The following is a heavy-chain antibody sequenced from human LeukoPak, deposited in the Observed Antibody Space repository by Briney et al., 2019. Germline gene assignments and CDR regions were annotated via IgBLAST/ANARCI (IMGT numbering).Heavy chain of an antibody. Sequence: KPSETLSLTCTVSGGSVSSHFWSWIRQPPGKGLEWIGHIYNSGITNYNPSLKSRVTMSVDTSKNQFSLMLRSVTAADTAVYYCARDHLPAGAPGYYMDVWGKGTTVTVSS. CDR3: ARDHLPAGAPGYYMDV. J-gene: IGHJ6*03. CDR2: IYNSGIT. CDR1: GGSVSSHF. V-gene: IGHV4-59*02. D-gene: IGHD4/OR15-4a*01.